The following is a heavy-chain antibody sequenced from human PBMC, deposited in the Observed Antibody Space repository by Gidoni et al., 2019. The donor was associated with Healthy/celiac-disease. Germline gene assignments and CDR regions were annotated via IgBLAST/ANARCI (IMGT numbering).Heavy chain of an antibody. V-gene: IGHV3-30*04. CDR3: ARADRADAFDI. D-gene: IGHD3-22*01. CDR2: ISYDGSNK. Sequence: QVQLVASGGGVVQPGRSLRLSCAASGFTFSSYAMHWVRQAPGKGLEWVAVISYDGSNKYYADSVKGRFTISRDNSKNTLYLQMNSLRAEDTAVYYCARADRADAFDIWGQGTMVTVSS. J-gene: IGHJ3*02. CDR1: GFTFSSYA.